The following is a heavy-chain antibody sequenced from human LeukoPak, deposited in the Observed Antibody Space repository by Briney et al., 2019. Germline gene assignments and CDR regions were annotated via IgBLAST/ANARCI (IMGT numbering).Heavy chain of an antibody. V-gene: IGHV1-3*01. Sequence: ASVKVSCKASGYTFTSYAMHWVRQAPGQRLEWMGWINAGNGNTKYSQKFQGRVTMTRDTSISTAYMELSRLRSDDTAVYYCARAKGDGYNYMHYYYGMDVWGQGTTVTVSS. CDR1: GYTFTSYA. CDR3: ARAKGDGYNYMHYYYGMDV. CDR2: INAGNGNT. J-gene: IGHJ6*02. D-gene: IGHD5-24*01.